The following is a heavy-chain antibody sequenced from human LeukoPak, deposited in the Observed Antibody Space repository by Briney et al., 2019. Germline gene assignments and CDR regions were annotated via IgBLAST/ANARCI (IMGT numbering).Heavy chain of an antibody. D-gene: IGHD6-13*01. V-gene: IGHV3-23*01. J-gene: IGHJ3*02. CDR2: ISGGST. Sequence: HPGGSLRLSCAASGFTFRSYAMSWVRQAPGKGLEWVSAISGGSTYYADSVKGRFTISRDNSKNTLYLQMNSLRAEDTAVYYCAIRGAAAGTSGGAFDIWGQGTMVTVSS. CDR3: AIRGAAAGTSGGAFDI. CDR1: GFTFRSYA.